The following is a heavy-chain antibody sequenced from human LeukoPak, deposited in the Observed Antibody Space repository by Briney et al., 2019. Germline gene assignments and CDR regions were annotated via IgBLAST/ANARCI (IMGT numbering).Heavy chain of an antibody. D-gene: IGHD4-17*01. Sequence: ASVKVSCKASGYTFTSYDIHWVRQATGQGLEWMGWMNPNSGNTGYAQKFQGRVTMTRTTSINTAYMELSSLRSDDTAVYYCARYAGAYDYGLPSDAFDIWGQGTMVTVSS. J-gene: IGHJ3*02. CDR1: GYTFTSYD. CDR2: MNPNSGNT. CDR3: ARYAGAYDYGLPSDAFDI. V-gene: IGHV1-8*01.